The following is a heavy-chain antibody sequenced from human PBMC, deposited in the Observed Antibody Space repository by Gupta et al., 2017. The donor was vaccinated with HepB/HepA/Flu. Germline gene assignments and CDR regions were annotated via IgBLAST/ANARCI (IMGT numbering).Heavy chain of an antibody. D-gene: IGHD3-10*01. CDR3: AKVGAGASYYYYGMDV. J-gene: IGHJ6*02. Sequence: EAQLLESGGDWVQPGGSLRLSGEASGFIFGNYVLTWVRQAPGRGLEWVASISNSGGSGYYADSVKGRFTISRDNSRKTVNVQMNSLRVEDTAVYYCAKVGAGASYYYYGMDVWGQGTTVTVSS. CDR2: ISNSGGSG. CDR1: GFIFGNYV. V-gene: IGHV3-23*01.